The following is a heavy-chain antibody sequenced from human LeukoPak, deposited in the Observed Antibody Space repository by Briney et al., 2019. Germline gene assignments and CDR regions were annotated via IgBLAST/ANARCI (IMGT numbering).Heavy chain of an antibody. D-gene: IGHD3-10*01. CDR1: GVSISSYY. CDR2: INHSGST. CDR3: ARVITMVRGVIPHPTLFDY. J-gene: IGHJ4*02. Sequence: SETLSLTCTVSGVSISSYYWGWIRQPPGKGLEWIGEINHSGSTNYNPSLKSRVTISVDTSKNQFSLKLSSVTAADTAVYYCARVITMVRGVIPHPTLFDYWGQGTLVTVSS. V-gene: IGHV4-34*01.